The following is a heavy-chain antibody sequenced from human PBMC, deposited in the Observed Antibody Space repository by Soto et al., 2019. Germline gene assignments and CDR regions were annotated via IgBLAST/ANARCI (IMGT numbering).Heavy chain of an antibody. CDR3: AHRKVTTGLGY. CDR1: GFSLTTSGVG. D-gene: IGHD4-4*01. CDR2: VYWDDDK. J-gene: IGHJ4*02. V-gene: IGHV2-5*02. Sequence: QITLKESGPTLVKPTQTLTLTCTFSGFSLTTSGVGVGWIRQPPGNALEWLALVYWDDDKRYSPSLKGRLTVTTDTFMNQVVLTMTTMDPAETGTCSCAHRKVTTGLGYWGQGTLVSVSS.